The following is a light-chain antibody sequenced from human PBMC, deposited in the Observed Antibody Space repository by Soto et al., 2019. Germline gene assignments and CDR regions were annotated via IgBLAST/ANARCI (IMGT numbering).Light chain of an antibody. CDR2: DIS. V-gene: IGKV3-11*01. Sequence: IVLTQSPATLSLSPGERATLSCRASQSVTKYLAWYQQKPGQTPRLLIYDISTRAPGIPARFSGSGSGTDFTLTISCLEPDDFATYYCQQCDNWPPITFGQGTRLEIK. CDR1: QSVTKY. CDR3: QQCDNWPPIT. J-gene: IGKJ5*01.